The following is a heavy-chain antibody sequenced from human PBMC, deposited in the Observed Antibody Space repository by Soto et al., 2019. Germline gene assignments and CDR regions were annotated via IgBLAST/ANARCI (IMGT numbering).Heavy chain of an antibody. D-gene: IGHD3-10*01. CDR1: AGSIRSTGYY. V-gene: IGHV4-31*03. CDR2: IYYSGTT. Sequence: QVQLQESGPGLVEPSQTLSLTCSVSAGSIRSTGYYWSWIRQHPGKGLEWIGYIYYSGTTKYNPSIQSRLSLSVDTSKKQFSLRLKSLTAADTAVYYCARGSYGSGSYFQAYFDFWGQGTLVTVSS. CDR3: ARGSYGSGSYFQAYFDF. J-gene: IGHJ4*02.